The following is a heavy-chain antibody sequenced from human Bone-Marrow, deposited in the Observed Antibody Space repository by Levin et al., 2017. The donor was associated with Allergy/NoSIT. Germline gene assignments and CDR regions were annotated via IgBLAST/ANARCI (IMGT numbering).Heavy chain of an antibody. CDR3: ARRFLGHVEFWPDH. Sequence: GGSLRLSCAASGFTFSSFSMNWVRHTPVKGLEWIAYITSSSGTISYADSVKGRFTISRDNAGNSLFLQMNSLREEDTAVYYCARRFLGHVEFWPDHWGQGTLVTVSS. V-gene: IGHV3-48*02. CDR1: GFTFSSFS. J-gene: IGHJ4*02. CDR2: ITSSSGTI. D-gene: IGHD3-3*01.